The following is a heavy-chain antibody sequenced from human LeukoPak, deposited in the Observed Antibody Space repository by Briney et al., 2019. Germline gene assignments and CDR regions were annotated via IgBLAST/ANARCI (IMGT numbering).Heavy chain of an antibody. CDR1: GLTFSSYW. CDR2: INSDGSST. CDR3: ARDLEWFGDVDDY. D-gene: IGHD3-10*01. J-gene: IGHJ4*02. Sequence: PGGSLRLSCAASGLTFSSYWMHWVRQAPGKGLVWVSRINSDGSSTSYADSVKGRFTISRDNAKNTLYLQMDSLRAEDTAVYYCARDLEWFGDVDDYWGQGTLVTVSS. V-gene: IGHV3-74*01.